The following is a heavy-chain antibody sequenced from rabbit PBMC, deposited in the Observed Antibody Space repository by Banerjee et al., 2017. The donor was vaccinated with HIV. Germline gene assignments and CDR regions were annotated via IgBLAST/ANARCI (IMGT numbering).Heavy chain of an antibody. CDR1: GFSLSSND. CDR3: ARGVGGYPCYFDL. Sequence: LEESGGDLVKPGASLTLTCTVSGFSLSSNDMCWVRQAPGKGLEWIACIYTGSNTDYATYASWAKGRFTISTASSTTVTLQMTSLTVADTATYFCARGVGGYPCYFDLWGPGTLVTVS. V-gene: IGHV1S40*01. J-gene: IGHJ6*01. CDR2: IYTGSNTDYA. D-gene: IGHD2-1*01.